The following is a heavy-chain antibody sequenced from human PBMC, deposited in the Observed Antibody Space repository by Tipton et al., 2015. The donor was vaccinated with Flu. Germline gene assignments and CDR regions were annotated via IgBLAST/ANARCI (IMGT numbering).Heavy chain of an antibody. Sequence: QLVQSGAEVKKPGASVKVSCKASGYTFTSYYMHWVRQAPGQGLEWMGIINPSGGSTSYAQKLQGRVTMTRDTSTSTVYMELSSLRSEDTAVYYCARGTSITMVRGVNSDYWGQGTLVTVSS. V-gene: IGHV1-46*04. D-gene: IGHD3-10*01. CDR3: ARGTSITMVRGVNSDY. CDR1: GYTFTSYY. J-gene: IGHJ4*02. CDR2: INPSGGST.